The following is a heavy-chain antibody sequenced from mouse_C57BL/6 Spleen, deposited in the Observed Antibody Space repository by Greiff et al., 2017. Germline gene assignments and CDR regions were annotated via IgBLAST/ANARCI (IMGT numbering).Heavy chain of an antibody. V-gene: IGHV14-2*01. CDR3: ASVYHYDEFAY. Sequence: EVKLMESGAELVKPGASVKLSCTASGFNFNDYYMHWVKQSSEQGLEWIGRIGTEDGDTKYAPKFQGKATITADTSSNTAYLQLSRLTSEATAVYFCASVYHYDEFAYWGQGTLVTVSA. D-gene: IGHD2-4*01. CDR1: GFNFNDYY. J-gene: IGHJ3*01. CDR2: IGTEDGDT.